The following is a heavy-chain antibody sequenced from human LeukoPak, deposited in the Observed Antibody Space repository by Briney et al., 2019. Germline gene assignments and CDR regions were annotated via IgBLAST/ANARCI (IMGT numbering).Heavy chain of an antibody. CDR2: IKQDGSEK. CDR3: ARVNYGDAVDY. CDR1: GFTFGTYW. Sequence: GGSLRLSCAGSGFTFGTYWMNWVRQAPGKGLEWVANIKQDGSEKYYVDSVKGRFTISRDNAKNSLYLQMNSLRAEDTAVYYCARVNYGDAVDYWGQGTLVTVSS. V-gene: IGHV3-7*01. J-gene: IGHJ4*02. D-gene: IGHD4-17*01.